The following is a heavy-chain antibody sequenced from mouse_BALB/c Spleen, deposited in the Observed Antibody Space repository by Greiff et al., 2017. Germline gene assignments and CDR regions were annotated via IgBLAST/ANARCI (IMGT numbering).Heavy chain of an antibody. CDR1: GYSITSDYA. J-gene: IGHJ4*01. V-gene: IGHV3-2*02. CDR2: ISYSGST. D-gene: IGHD2-3*01. Sequence: EVQLQQSGPGLVKPSQSLSLTCTVTGYSITSDYAWNWIRQFPGNKLEWMGYISYSGSTSYNPSLKSRISITRDTSKNQFFLQLNSVTTEDTATYYCARTPDGYHDAMDYWGQGTSVTVSS. CDR3: ARTPDGYHDAMDY.